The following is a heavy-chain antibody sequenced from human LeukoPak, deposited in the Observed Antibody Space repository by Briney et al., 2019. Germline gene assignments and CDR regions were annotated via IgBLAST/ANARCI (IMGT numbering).Heavy chain of an antibody. J-gene: IGHJ6*03. CDR3: ARHRRGYYYYYMDV. V-gene: IGHV4-34*01. Sequence: SETLSLTCAVYGGSFSGYYWSWIRQPPGKGLEWIGEINHSGSTNYNPSLKSRVTISVDTSKNQFSLKLSSVTAADTAVYYCARHRRGYYYYYMDVWGKGTTVTISS. CDR2: INHSGST. D-gene: IGHD3-16*02. CDR1: GGSFSGYY.